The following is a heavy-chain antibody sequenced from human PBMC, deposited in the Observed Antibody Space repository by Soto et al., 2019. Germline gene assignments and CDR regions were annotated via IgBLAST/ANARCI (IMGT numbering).Heavy chain of an antibody. CDR1: GFTFSSQW. CDR2: INEDGSEK. D-gene: IGHD3-16*01. J-gene: IGHJ4*02. V-gene: IGHV3-7*05. CDR3: ARAYD. Sequence: EVQLVESGGDLVQPGGSLRLSCVASGFTFSSQWMSWVRQTPGEGLEWVANINEDGSEKSYGDSVKGRFRISRDNAKNSLYLQMNSLRVDDTAVYYCARAYDWGQGTLVTVSS.